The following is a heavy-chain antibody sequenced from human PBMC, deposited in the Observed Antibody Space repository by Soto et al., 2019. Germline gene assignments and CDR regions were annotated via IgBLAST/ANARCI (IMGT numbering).Heavy chain of an antibody. CDR3: AKGGVNFVVVVAATRAYYYYYMDV. J-gene: IGHJ6*03. D-gene: IGHD2-15*01. V-gene: IGHV3-23*01. CDR2: ISGSGGST. CDR1: GFTFRTYA. Sequence: GGSWRLSCAASGFTFRTYAMSGFRQAPGKGLEWVSAISGSGGSTYYADSVRGRFTISRDNSKNTLYLQMNSLRAEDTAVYYCAKGGVNFVVVVAATRAYYYYYMDVWGKGTTVTVSS.